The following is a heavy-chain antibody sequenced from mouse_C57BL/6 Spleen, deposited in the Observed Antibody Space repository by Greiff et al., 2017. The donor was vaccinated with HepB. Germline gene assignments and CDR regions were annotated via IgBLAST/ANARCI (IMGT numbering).Heavy chain of an antibody. V-gene: IGHV1-50*01. CDR1: GYTFTSYW. Sequence: QVQLKQPGAELVKPGASVKLSCKASGYTFTSYWMQWVKQRPGQGLEWIGEIDPSDSYTNYNQKFKGKATLTVDTSSSTAYMQLSSLTSEDSAVYYCARRYYGSSYGAMDYWGQGTSVTVSS. CDR2: IDPSDSYT. CDR3: ARRYYGSSYGAMDY. J-gene: IGHJ4*01. D-gene: IGHD1-1*01.